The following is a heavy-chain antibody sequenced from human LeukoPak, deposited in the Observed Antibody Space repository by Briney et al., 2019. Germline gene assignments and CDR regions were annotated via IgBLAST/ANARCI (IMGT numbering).Heavy chain of an antibody. Sequence: GGSLRLSCAASGITFSSYGMHWVRQAPGKGLEWVAVISYDGSNKYYADSVKGRFTISRDNSKNTLYLQMNSLRAEDTAVYYCAKVISPGYSSSWFDYWGQGTLVTVSS. J-gene: IGHJ4*02. CDR3: AKVISPGYSSSWFDY. D-gene: IGHD6-13*01. CDR1: GITFSSYG. V-gene: IGHV3-30*18. CDR2: ISYDGSNK.